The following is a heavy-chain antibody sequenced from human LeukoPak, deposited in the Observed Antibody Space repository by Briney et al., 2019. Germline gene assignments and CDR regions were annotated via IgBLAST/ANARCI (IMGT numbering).Heavy chain of an antibody. V-gene: IGHV4-59*01. J-gene: IGHJ1*01. CDR2: LYYSGST. D-gene: IGHD2/OR15-2a*01. CDR1: GGSISSYY. CDR3: ARVRGTFETD. Sequence: SETLSLTCTVSGGSISSYYWSWIRQPPGKGLEWIGYLYYSGSTTYSPSLKSRVTMSVDTSKSQFSLKLNSVTAADTAIYYCARVRGTFETDWGQGTLVTVSS.